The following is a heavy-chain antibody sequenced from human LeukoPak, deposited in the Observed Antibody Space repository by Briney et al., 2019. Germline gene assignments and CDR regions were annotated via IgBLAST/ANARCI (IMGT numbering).Heavy chain of an antibody. D-gene: IGHD2-8*01. J-gene: IGHJ4*02. V-gene: IGHV3-21*01. CDR2: ITSSSRYL. CDR3: ARDRPLCTNGVCYTRAYDY. CDR1: GFTFSTYS. Sequence: GGSLRLSCSASGFTFSTYSMKRVRQAPGRGLVWGSSITSSSRYLYYADSVKGRFTISRDNAKNSLYLQMNSLRAEDTAVYYCARDRPLCTNGVCYTRAYDYWGQGTLVTVSS.